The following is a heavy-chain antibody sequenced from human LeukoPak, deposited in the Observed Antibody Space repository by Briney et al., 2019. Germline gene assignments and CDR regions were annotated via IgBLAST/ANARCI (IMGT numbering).Heavy chain of an antibody. CDR2: ISAYNGHT. Sequence: GASVTVSCKASGYTFTSYGISWVRQAPGQGLEWMGWISAYNGHTNYAQKLQGRVTMTTDTSTSTAYMELRSLRSEDTAVYYCAGDPLEEYYYDSSGYSDAFDIWGQGTMVTVSS. CDR1: GYTFTSYG. J-gene: IGHJ3*02. CDR3: AGDPLEEYYYDSSGYSDAFDI. D-gene: IGHD3-22*01. V-gene: IGHV1-18*01.